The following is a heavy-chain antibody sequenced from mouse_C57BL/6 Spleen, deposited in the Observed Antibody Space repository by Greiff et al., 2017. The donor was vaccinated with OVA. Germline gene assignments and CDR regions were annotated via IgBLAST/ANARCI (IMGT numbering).Heavy chain of an antibody. CDR1: GYTFTSYW. V-gene: IGHV1-69*01. CDR3: ARRGGYYPHYYAMDY. CDR2: IDPSDSYT. J-gene: IGHJ4*01. Sequence: QVQLKQPGAELVMPGASVKLSCKASGYTFTSYWMHWVKQRPGQGLEWIGEIDPSDSYTNYNQKFKGKSTLTVDKSSSTAYMQLSSLTSEDSAVYYCARRGGYYPHYYAMDYWGQGTSVTVSS. D-gene: IGHD2-3*01.